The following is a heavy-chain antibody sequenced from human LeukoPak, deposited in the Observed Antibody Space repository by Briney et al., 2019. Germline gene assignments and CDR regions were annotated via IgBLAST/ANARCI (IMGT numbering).Heavy chain of an antibody. CDR2: LNHYGGDK. Sequence: GGSLRLSCATSGFTFTTYWMSWVRQASGKGLEWVATLNHYGGDKYYVDSVKGRFTISRDNAKSSLYLLMNSLRAEDTAVYYCVRGDFDFWGQGTLVTVSS. J-gene: IGHJ4*02. V-gene: IGHV3-7*04. CDR3: VRGDFDF. CDR1: GFTFTTYW.